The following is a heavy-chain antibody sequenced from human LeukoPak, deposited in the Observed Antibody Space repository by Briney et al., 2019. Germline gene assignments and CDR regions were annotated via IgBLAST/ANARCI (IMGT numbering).Heavy chain of an antibody. CDR3: VRLDIGGYYYVHY. Sequence: GASLKISCKTSGYSFSNYWIGWVRQMPGKGLEWMGIMHPGHSETRYTPSFQGQVTFSVDTSISTAYLQWSSLKASDTAIFYCVRLDIGGYYYVHYWGQGTLVTVSS. CDR2: MHPGHSET. V-gene: IGHV5-51*01. J-gene: IGHJ4*02. CDR1: GYSFSNYW. D-gene: IGHD3-22*01.